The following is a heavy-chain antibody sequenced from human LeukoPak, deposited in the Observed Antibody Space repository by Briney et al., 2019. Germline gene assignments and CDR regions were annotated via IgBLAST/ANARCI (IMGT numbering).Heavy chain of an antibody. J-gene: IGHJ4*02. CDR3: ASRGYTYGHFDY. V-gene: IGHV4-30-4*01. CDR1: GGSFSDYY. Sequence: PSETLSLTCAVYGGSFSDYYWSWIRQPPGKALEWIGYIYYSGSTYYNPSLKSRVTISIDTSKNQFSLKLSSVTAADTAMYYCASRGYTYGHFDYWGPGTLVTVSS. D-gene: IGHD5-18*01. CDR2: IYYSGST.